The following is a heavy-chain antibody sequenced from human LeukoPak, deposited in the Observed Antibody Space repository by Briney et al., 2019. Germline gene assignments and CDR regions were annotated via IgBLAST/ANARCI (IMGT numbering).Heavy chain of an antibody. V-gene: IGHV3-13*01. CDR1: GFIFTDYD. CDR2: FGIAGDT. D-gene: IGHD1-26*01. J-gene: IGHJ4*02. CDR3: AKALSISETYYACIDY. Sequence: GGSLRLSCAASGFIFTDYDLHWVRQPPGRGLEWVSVFGIAGDTYYADSVKGRFTISRDVAKNSLYLQMNNLRAGDTAVYYCAKALSISETYYACIDYWGQGTLVTVSS.